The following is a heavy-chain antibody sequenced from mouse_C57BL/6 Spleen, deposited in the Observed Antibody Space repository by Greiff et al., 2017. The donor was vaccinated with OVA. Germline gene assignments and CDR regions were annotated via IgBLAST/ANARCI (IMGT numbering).Heavy chain of an antibody. D-gene: IGHD2-1*01. J-gene: IGHJ2*01. CDR2: IDPENGDT. Sequence: VQLKQSGAELVRPGASVKLSCTASGFNIKDDYMHWVKQRPEQGLEWIGWIDPENGDTEYASKFQGKATITADTSSNTAYLQLSSLTSEDTAVYYCTTRAMVTTYFDYWGQGTTLTVSS. CDR3: TTRAMVTTYFDY. CDR1: GFNIKDDY. V-gene: IGHV14-4*01.